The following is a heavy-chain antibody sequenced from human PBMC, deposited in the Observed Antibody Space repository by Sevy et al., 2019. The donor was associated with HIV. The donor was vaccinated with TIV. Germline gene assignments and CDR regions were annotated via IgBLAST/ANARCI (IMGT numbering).Heavy chain of an antibody. Sequence: SETLSLTCTVSGGSVSSGRYYWTWIRQPAGKKLEWIGRISINGNTDDNPSLNSRVTMSVDTSKNQVSLKLTSMSAADTAVYYCAREDLFNGYDGYWGQGTLVTVSS. D-gene: IGHD5-18*01. J-gene: IGHJ4*02. CDR3: AREDLFNGYDGY. CDR2: ISINGNT. V-gene: IGHV4-61*02. CDR1: GGSVSSGRYY.